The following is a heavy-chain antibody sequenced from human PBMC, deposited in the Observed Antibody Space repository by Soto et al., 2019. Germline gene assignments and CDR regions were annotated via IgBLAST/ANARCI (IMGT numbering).Heavy chain of an antibody. CDR1: GYTFTSYA. CDR3: ARGLALYYFHY. J-gene: IGHJ4*02. CDR2: INAGNGNT. Sequence: GASVKVSCKASGYTFTSYAMHWVRQAPGQRLEWMGWINAGNGNTKYSQKFQGRVTFTRDTSASTAYMELSSLRSEDTAVYYCARGLALYYFHYWGQGTLVTVSS. V-gene: IGHV1-3*01.